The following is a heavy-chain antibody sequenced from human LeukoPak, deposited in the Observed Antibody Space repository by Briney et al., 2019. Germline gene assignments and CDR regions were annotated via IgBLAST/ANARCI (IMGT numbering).Heavy chain of an antibody. D-gene: IGHD2-15*01. V-gene: IGHV1-69*13. CDR3: ARDSSTHIYSGGSCYDY. CDR2: IIPIFGTA. J-gene: IGHJ4*02. Sequence: GASVKVSCKASGGTFSSYAISWVRQAPGQGLEWMGGIIPIFGTANYAQKFQGRVTITADESTGTAYMELSSLRSEDTAVYYCARDSSTHIYSGGSCYDYWGQGTLVTVSS. CDR1: GGTFSSYA.